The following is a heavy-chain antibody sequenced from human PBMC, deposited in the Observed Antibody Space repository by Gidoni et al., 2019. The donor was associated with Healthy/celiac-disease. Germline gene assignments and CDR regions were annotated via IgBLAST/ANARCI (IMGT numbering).Heavy chain of an antibody. D-gene: IGHD3-16*01. CDR3: ARVGLGYYYGMDV. CDR2: ST. V-gene: IGHV4-61*02. Sequence: STNYNPSLKSRVTISVDTSKNQFSLKLSSVTAADTAVYYCARVGLGYYYGMDVWGQGTTVTVSS. J-gene: IGHJ6*02.